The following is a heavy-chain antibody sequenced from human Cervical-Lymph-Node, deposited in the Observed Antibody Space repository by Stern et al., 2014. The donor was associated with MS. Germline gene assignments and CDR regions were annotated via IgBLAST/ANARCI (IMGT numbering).Heavy chain of an antibody. J-gene: IGHJ4*02. V-gene: IGHV1-69*06. CDR1: GGTFNNHV. CDR2: IIPMFGTP. Sequence: QVQLMQSGAEVKKPGSSVKVSCKASGGTFNNHVISWVRQAHGQGLEWMGGIIPMFGTPNYAQKFQGRVTIIADKSTSTVHMVLRNLSDEDTAMYYCANRDMGYTYGRHDYWGQGTLVTVS. CDR3: ANRDMGYTYGRHDY. D-gene: IGHD5-12*01.